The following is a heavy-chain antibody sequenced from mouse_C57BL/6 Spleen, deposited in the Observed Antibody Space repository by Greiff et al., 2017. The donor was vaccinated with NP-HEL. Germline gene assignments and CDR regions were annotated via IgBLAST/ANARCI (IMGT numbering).Heavy chain of an antibody. V-gene: IGHV1-64*01. J-gene: IGHJ4*01. CDR2: IHPNSGST. CDR1: GYTFTSYW. D-gene: IGHD3-3*01. Sequence: QVQLQQPGAELVKPGASVKLSCKASGYTFTSYWMHWVKQRPGQGLEWIGMIHPNSGSTNYNEKFKSKATLTVDKSSSTAYMQLSSLTSEDSAVYYCARARTGDAMDYWGQGTSVTVSS. CDR3: ARARTGDAMDY.